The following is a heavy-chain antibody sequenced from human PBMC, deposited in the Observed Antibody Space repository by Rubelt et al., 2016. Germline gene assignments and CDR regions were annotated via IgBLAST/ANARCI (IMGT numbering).Heavy chain of an antibody. CDR3: AKSPAQWDPPISDAFDV. CDR2: IDHGGST. J-gene: IGHJ3*01. CDR1: GGSFNNYY. V-gene: IGHV4-34*02. D-gene: IGHD1-26*01. Sequence: QVQLQQWGAGLLRPSETLSLTCAVSGGSFNNYYWAWIRQPPGKGPEWIGEIDHGGSTRYNPSLKSRLSISVDTSKNLFSLRLSPVTAADTAVYYCAKSPAQWDPPISDAFDVWGAGTAVNVSA.